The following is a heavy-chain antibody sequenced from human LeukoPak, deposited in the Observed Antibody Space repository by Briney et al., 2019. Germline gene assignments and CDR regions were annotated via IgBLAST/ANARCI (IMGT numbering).Heavy chain of an antibody. D-gene: IGHD3-22*01. J-gene: IGHJ4*02. Sequence: GRSLRLSCAASGFTFDDYAMHWVRQAPGKGLGWVSGISWNSGSIGYADSVKGRFTISRDNAKNSLYLQMNSLRAEDTALYYCAKDRKRGSGYENYFDYWGQGTLVTVSS. V-gene: IGHV3-9*01. CDR3: AKDRKRGSGYENYFDY. CDR1: GFTFDDYA. CDR2: ISWNSGSI.